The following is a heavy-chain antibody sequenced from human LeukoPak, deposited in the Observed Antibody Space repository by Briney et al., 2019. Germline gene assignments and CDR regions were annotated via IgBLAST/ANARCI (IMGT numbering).Heavy chain of an antibody. J-gene: IGHJ5*02. D-gene: IGHD6-13*01. CDR1: GYTFTSYD. V-gene: IGHV1-8*01. CDR3: ARDSSSWYNWFDP. Sequence: GSSVKVSCKASGYTFTSYDINWVRQATGQGLEWMGWMNPNSGNTGYAQKFQGRVTMTRNTSISTAYMELSSLRSEDTAVYYCARDSSSWYNWFDPWGQGTLVTVSS. CDR2: MNPNSGNT.